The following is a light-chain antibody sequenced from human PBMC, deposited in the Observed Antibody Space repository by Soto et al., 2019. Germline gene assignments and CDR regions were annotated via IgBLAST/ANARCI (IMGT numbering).Light chain of an antibody. CDR3: QQYDTLPPYT. CDR2: DAS. CDR1: QDIGNY. J-gene: IGKJ2*01. V-gene: IGKV1-33*01. Sequence: DIQMTQSPSSLSASVGDRVTIACQANQDIGNYLNWYQQKPGKAPRLLIYDASNLEIGVPSRFSGSGSGTAFTFTISNLQPEDIATDYCQQYDTLPPYTFGQGTKVELK.